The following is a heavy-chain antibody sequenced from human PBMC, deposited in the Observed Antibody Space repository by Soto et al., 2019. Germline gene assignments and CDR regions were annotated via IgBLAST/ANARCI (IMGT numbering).Heavy chain of an antibody. V-gene: IGHV3-30-3*01. D-gene: IGHD6-19*01. Sequence: GGSLRLSCAASGFTFSSYAMHWVRQAPGKGLEWVAVISYDGSNKYYADSVKGRFTISRDNSKNTLYLQMNSLRAEDTAVYYYARDLNVAVAYYYYYYGMDVWGQGTTVTVSS. CDR1: GFTFSSYA. CDR3: ARDLNVAVAYYYYYYGMDV. J-gene: IGHJ6*02. CDR2: ISYDGSNK.